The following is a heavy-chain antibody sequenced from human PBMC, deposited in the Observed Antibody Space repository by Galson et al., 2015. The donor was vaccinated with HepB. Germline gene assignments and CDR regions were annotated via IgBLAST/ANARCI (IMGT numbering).Heavy chain of an antibody. CDR3: VKIGDGGHSDH. CDR1: GFTFRSYP. D-gene: IGHD4-23*01. V-gene: IGHV3-64D*06. CDR2: IDTNEHNT. J-gene: IGHJ5*02. Sequence: SLRLSCAASGFTFRSYPMHWARQAPGKGLEYVSAIDTNEHNTYYADSVKGRFTISRDNSKNTLYLQLNSLRVEDTAVYYCVKIGDGGHSDHWGQGTLVTVSS.